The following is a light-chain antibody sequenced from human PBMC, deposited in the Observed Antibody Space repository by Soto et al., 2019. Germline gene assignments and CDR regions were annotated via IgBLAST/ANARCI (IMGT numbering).Light chain of an antibody. CDR2: SAS. J-gene: IGKJ1*01. CDR1: RSISST. CDR3: QQYDDWPPT. Sequence: EIVMTQSPATLSVSPGERATLSCRASRSISSTVAWYQQKPGQAPRLLIHSASTRATGIPARFSGAGSGTEFTLAIGSLQSEDFAVYYCQQYDDWPPTLGQGTKVDTK. V-gene: IGKV3-15*01.